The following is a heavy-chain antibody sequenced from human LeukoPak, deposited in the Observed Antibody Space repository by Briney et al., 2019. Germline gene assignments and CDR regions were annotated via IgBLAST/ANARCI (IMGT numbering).Heavy chain of an antibody. D-gene: IGHD1-26*01. CDR1: GDSISTSSSY. CDR2: IYSTGST. CDR3: VRFYSLNWFDP. V-gene: IGHV4-39*07. Sequence: PSETLSLTCSVSGDSISTSSSYWSWIRQPPVKGLEWLGRIYSTGSTQYSRSLRSRLALSIDTSKNQFSLRMHSVTAADTAMYYCVRFYSLNWFDPWGQGTQVTVSS. J-gene: IGHJ5*02.